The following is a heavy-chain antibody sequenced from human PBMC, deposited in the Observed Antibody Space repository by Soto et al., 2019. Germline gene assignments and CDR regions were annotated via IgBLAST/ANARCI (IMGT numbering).Heavy chain of an antibody. CDR2: ISGSGGST. D-gene: IGHD5-18*01. CDR3: ATGLDTAKSGY. J-gene: IGHJ4*02. V-gene: IGHV3-23*01. Sequence: PGGSLRLSCAASGFTFSSYAMSWVRQAPGKGLEWVSAISGSGGSTYYADSVKGRFTISRDNSKNMLFLQMNSLRAEDAARYYCATGLDTAKSGYWGQGTLVTVSS. CDR1: GFTFSSYA.